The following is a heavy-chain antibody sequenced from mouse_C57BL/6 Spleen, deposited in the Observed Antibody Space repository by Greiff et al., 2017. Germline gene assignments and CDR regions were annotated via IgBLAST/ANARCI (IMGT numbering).Heavy chain of an antibody. V-gene: IGHV5-6*01. CDR1: GFTFSSYG. D-gene: IGHD1-1*01. J-gene: IGHJ4*01. CDR2: ISSGGSYT. CDR3: ARQGGYGRACAMDY. Sequence: EVQGVESGADLVKPGASLKLSCAASGFTFSSYGMSCVRQTPAKRLEWVATISSGGSYTYYPDSVKGRFTITGDNAKNTLYLQISSLTSEDTAVYYCARQGGYGRACAMDYWGQGTSVTVSS.